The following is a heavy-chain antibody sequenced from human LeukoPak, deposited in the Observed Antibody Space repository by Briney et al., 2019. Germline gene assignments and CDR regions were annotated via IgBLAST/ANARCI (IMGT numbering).Heavy chain of an antibody. J-gene: IGHJ3*02. D-gene: IGHD3-3*01. V-gene: IGHV3-23*01. Sequence: PGGSLRLSCAASGFTFSSYAMSWVRQAPGKGLEWVSSISVSGGSTYYADSVKGRFTISRDNAKNSLYLQMNSLRAEDTAVYYCARVSDFWSATGIGDAFDIWGQGTMVTVSS. CDR2: ISVSGGST. CDR1: GFTFSSYA. CDR3: ARVSDFWSATGIGDAFDI.